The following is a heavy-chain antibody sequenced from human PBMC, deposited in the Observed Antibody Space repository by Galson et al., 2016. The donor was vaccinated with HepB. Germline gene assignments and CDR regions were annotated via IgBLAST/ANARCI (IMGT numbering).Heavy chain of an antibody. CDR3: AKCPGDSGNYYSPFDY. CDR1: GFTFSNYA. D-gene: IGHD1-26*01. V-gene: IGHV3-23*01. J-gene: IGHJ4*02. Sequence: SLRLSCAASGFTFSNYAMSWVRQTPGKGLEWVSGISGSGGSTYYTDSVKGRFTISRDNSKNTLYLQMSSLRAEDTAVYYCAKCPGDSGNYYSPFDYWGQGTLVTVSS. CDR2: ISGSGGST.